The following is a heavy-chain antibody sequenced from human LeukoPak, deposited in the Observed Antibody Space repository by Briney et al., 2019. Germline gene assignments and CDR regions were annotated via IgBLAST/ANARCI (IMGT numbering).Heavy chain of an antibody. V-gene: IGHV3-33*01. D-gene: IGHD1-1*01. CDR2: IWYDGSNK. J-gene: IGHJ4*02. CDR1: GFTFSSYG. CDR3: ASSLLYRVFDY. Sequence: PGRSLRLSCAASGFTFSSYGMHWVRQAPGKGLEWVAVIWYDGSNKYYADSVKGRFTISRDNSKNTLYLQMNSLRAEDTAVYYCASSLLYRVFDYWGQGTLVTVSS.